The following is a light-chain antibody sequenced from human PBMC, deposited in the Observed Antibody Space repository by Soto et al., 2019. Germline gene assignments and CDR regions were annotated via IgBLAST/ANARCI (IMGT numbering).Light chain of an antibody. CDR1: QSVSSSY. CDR2: GAS. CDR3: QQYGSSLFT. Sequence: EIVLTQSPGTLSLSPRERATLSCRASQSVSSSYLAWYQQKPGQAPRLLIYGASSRATGIPDRFSGSGSGTDFTLTISRLEPEDLAVYYCQQYGSSLFTFGPGTKVDIK. V-gene: IGKV3-20*01. J-gene: IGKJ3*01.